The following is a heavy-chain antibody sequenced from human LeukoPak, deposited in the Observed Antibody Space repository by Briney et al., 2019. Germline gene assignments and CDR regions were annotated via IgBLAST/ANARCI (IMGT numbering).Heavy chain of an antibody. D-gene: IGHD2-21*02. CDR1: AFSFSRYS. V-gene: IGHV3-48*02. CDR2: IIHTSTII. CDR3: VRDRDWGFDY. Sequence: GGSLRLSCAASAFSFSRYSMNWVRHAPGEGLEWVSYIIHTSTIINYANSVKGRFTISRDNAKNSVYLQMSSLRDEDTAVYYCVRDRDWGFDYWGQGTLVTVSS. J-gene: IGHJ4*02.